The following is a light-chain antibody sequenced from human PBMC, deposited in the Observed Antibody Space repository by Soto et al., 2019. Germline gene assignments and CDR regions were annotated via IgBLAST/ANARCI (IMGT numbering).Light chain of an antibody. CDR1: QSISSY. Sequence: DIQMTQSPSSLSASVGDRVTITCRASQSISSYLNWYQQKPGKAPKLLIYAASSLQSGVPSRFSGSESRTDFTLTISSLQPEDFATYYCQQSYSTPYTFGQGTKLEIK. CDR2: AAS. CDR3: QQSYSTPYT. J-gene: IGKJ2*01. V-gene: IGKV1-39*01.